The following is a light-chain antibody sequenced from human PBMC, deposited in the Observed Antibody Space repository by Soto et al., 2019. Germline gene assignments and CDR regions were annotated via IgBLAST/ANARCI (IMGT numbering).Light chain of an antibody. CDR1: QDISSH. CDR3: QQVRDYPWT. CDR2: AAS. Sequence: DIQLTQSPFFLSASVGDRVTITCRASQDISSHLAWYQQKPGKAPKLLIYAASTLQSGVPSRFSGSGSGTQFTLTISSLQPEDFATYYCQQVRDYPWTFGQGTNVEIK. V-gene: IGKV1-9*01. J-gene: IGKJ1*01.